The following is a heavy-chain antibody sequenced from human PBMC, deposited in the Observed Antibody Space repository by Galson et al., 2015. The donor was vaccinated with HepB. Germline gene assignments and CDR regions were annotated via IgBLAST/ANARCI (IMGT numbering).Heavy chain of an antibody. D-gene: IGHD1-26*01. V-gene: IGHV3-48*01. J-gene: IGHJ4*02. CDR3: ARVRRGQSSPFDY. Sequence: SLRLSCAASGFTFSSYSMNWVRQAPGKGLEWVSYISSSSSTIYYADSVKGRFTISRDNAKNTLYLQMNSLRAEDTAVYYCARVRRGQSSPFDYWGQGTLVTVSS. CDR2: ISSSSSTI. CDR1: GFTFSSYS.